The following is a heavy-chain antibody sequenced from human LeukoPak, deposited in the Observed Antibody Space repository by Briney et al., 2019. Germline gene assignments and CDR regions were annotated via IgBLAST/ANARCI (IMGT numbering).Heavy chain of an antibody. V-gene: IGHV1-8*01. CDR2: MTPNTGHT. CDR3: AKAFATDRYKS. D-gene: IGHD3-9*01. Sequence: ASVKVSCKVSEDTFISYDINWVRQATGQGLEWMGWMTPNTGHTAPAQKFQGRVTMTTHTSTKTVYLELRSLKSDDTAVYYCAKAFATDRYKSWGQGTLVTVSS. J-gene: IGHJ4*02. CDR1: EDTFISYD.